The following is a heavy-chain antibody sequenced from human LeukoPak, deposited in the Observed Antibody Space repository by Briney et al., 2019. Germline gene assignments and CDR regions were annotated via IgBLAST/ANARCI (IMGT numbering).Heavy chain of an antibody. J-gene: IGHJ4*02. CDR1: GFTFGNSW. Sequence: PGGSLRLSCAASGFTFGNSWVHWVRQAPGKGLEWVAVIFSDGYTKYCAGSVKDRFTISRDDSKNTLYLHMNRLIPGDTGVYYCARASGPFDFWGQGTLLTVSS. CDR3: ARASGPFDF. CDR2: IFSDGYTK. V-gene: IGHV3-33*01. D-gene: IGHD3-10*01.